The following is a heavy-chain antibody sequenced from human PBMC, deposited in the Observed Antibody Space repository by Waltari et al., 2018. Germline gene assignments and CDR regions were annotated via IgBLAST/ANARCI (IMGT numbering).Heavy chain of an antibody. CDR3: ARDRDFGASGPYYFAF. Sequence: QLVESGGGVVPPGGSLRLSCAASGFIFSSCGLHWVRQAPGKGLEWLAVTSYNGAKRYYGESVKGRFTISRDNSNNTLYLQMDSLRSDDTGIYFCARDRDFGASGPYYFAFWGRGTLVAVSS. D-gene: IGHD3-16*01. CDR2: TSYNGAKR. J-gene: IGHJ4*02. V-gene: IGHV3-30-3*01. CDR1: GFIFSSCG.